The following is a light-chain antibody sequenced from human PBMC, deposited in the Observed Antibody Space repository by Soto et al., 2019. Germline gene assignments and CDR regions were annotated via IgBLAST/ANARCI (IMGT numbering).Light chain of an antibody. CDR2: NND. Sequence: QLVLTQPPSASGTPGQSVTVSCSGSSSNIGSNTVTWYQQLPGTAPKLLMYNNDQRPSGVPDRFSGSKSGTSASLAISGLQSDDEADYHCATWDDSLNGLVFGGGTKVTVL. CDR1: SSNIGSNT. J-gene: IGLJ3*02. V-gene: IGLV1-44*01. CDR3: ATWDDSLNGLV.